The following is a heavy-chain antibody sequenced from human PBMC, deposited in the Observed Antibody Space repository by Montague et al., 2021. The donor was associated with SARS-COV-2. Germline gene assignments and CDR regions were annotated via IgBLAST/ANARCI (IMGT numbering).Heavy chain of an antibody. Sequence: SLRLSCAASGFTFSSYSMHWVRQAPGKGLEWVAVISYDGSNKYYADSVKGRFTISRDNSKNTLYLQMNSLRAEDTAVYYCARDYSSYYYYMDVRGKGTTVTVSS. CDR2: ISYDGSNK. V-gene: IGHV3-30*04. D-gene: IGHD4-11*01. CDR3: ARDYSSYYYYMDV. J-gene: IGHJ6*03. CDR1: GFTFSSYS.